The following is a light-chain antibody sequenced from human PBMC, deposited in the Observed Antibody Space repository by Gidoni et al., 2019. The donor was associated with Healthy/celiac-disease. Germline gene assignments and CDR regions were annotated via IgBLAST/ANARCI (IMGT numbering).Light chain of an antibody. J-gene: IGLJ2*01. Sequence: QSALTQPPSASGSPGQSVTISCTGTSSDVGGYNYVSWYQQHPGKAPKLMIYEVSKRPSGVPDRFSGSKSGNTASLTVSGLQAADEADYYCSSYAGSNTVVFGGGTKLTV. CDR2: EVS. CDR3: SSYAGSNTVV. V-gene: IGLV2-8*01. CDR1: SSDVGGYNY.